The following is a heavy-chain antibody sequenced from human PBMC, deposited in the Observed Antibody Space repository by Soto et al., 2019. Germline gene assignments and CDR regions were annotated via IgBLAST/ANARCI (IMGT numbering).Heavy chain of an antibody. CDR3: ANLAEVVPDARDYYYGIDV. V-gene: IGHV3-23*01. J-gene: IGHJ6*02. D-gene: IGHD2-2*01. Sequence: GGSLSLSCAASGFTFSSYAMSWVRQAPGKGLEWDSAISGSGGSTYYADSVKGRFTISRDNSKNTLYLQMNSLRAEDTAVYYCANLAEVVPDARDYYYGIDVGGQGITVAVSS. CDR1: GFTFSSYA. CDR2: ISGSGGST.